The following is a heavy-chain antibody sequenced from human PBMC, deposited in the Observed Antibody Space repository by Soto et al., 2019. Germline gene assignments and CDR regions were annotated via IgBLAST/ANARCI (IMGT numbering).Heavy chain of an antibody. D-gene: IGHD2-2*01. CDR1: GGTFSSYA. CDR2: IIPILGTA. CDR3: ARPSTRGETLKYGMDV. V-gene: IGHV1-69*01. Sequence: QVQLVQSGAEVKKPGSSVKVYCKASGGTFSSYAISWVRQAPGQGLAWMGGIIPILGTANYAQKFQGRVTITADESTSTAYMELSSLRSEDTAVYYCARPSTRGETLKYGMDVWGQGTTVTVSS. J-gene: IGHJ6*02.